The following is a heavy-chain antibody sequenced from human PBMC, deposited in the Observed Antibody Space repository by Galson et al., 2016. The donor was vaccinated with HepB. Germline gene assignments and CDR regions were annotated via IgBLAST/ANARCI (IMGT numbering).Heavy chain of an antibody. V-gene: IGHV3-64*02. CDR3: ARAGNHRAFDS. J-gene: IGHJ4*02. CDR1: GFNFNKYA. CDR2: INSNGGGT. D-gene: IGHD1-14*01. Sequence: SLRLSCAASGFNFNKYAMHWVRQAPGKGLEYVSSINSNGGGTCYADSVKGRFTISRDNSRNTVNLQMDSLRVADMAVYFCARAGNHRAFDSWGQGIMVTVSS.